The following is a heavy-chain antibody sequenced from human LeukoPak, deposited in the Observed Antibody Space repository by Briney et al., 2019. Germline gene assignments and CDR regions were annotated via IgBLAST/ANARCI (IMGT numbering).Heavy chain of an antibody. CDR2: ISSSGSTM. D-gene: IGHD3-22*01. Sequence: GGSLRLSCVASGFTFRSYEMNWVRQAPGKGLEWVSYISSSGSTMYYADSVKGRFTFSRDNAKNSLYLQMNSLRAEDTAVYYCARDGGVEYYDSSNYYDYWGQGTLVTVSS. CDR3: ARDGGVEYYDSSNYYDY. V-gene: IGHV3-48*03. J-gene: IGHJ4*02. CDR1: GFTFRSYE.